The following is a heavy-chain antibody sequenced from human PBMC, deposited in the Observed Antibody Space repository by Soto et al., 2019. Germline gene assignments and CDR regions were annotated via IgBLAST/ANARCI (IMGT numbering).Heavy chain of an antibody. CDR1: GYNLISHW. CDR2: IDPNPSYT. J-gene: IGHJ5*02. CDR3: VRHWDNFVISGCDFVS. V-gene: IGHV5-10-1*01. Sequence: RESRKISCKGSGYNLISHWISWVRQMPGKALEWMWWIDPNPSYTRYSPSVEGHVSITADASNRTVYLQWSSLKATDTALYYCVRHWDNFVISGCDFVSWGEGNPV. D-gene: IGHD3-22*01.